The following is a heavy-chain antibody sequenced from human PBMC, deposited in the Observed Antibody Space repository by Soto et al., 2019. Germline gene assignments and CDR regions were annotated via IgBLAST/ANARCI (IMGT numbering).Heavy chain of an antibody. CDR3: AKGPDYGGYSVVRAFDY. D-gene: IGHD4-17*01. J-gene: IGHJ4*02. V-gene: IGHV3-23*01. CDR1: GFTFSSYA. CDR2: ISSSGGST. Sequence: GGSLRLSCAASGFTFSSYAMSWIRQAPGKGLEWVSAISSSGGSTYYADSVEGRFTISRDSSKNTLYLQMNSLRAEDTALYYWAKGPDYGGYSVVRAFDYWGQGTLVTVSS.